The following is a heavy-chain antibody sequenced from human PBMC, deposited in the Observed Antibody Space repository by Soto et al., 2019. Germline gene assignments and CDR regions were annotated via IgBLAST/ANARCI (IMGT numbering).Heavy chain of an antibody. D-gene: IGHD2-15*01. CDR2: IYYSGST. CDR1: GGSFSSGGYY. V-gene: IGHV4-31*03. Sequence: QVQLQESGPGLVKPSQTLSLTCTVSGGSFSSGGYYWSWIRQHPGKGLDWIGYIYYSGSTYYNPSLMSRVNISVETSKNQFSLKLSSVTAADTAVYYCARERGAVAARLVDFYFEYWGQGTLVTVSS. CDR3: ARERGAVAARLVDFYFEY. J-gene: IGHJ4*02.